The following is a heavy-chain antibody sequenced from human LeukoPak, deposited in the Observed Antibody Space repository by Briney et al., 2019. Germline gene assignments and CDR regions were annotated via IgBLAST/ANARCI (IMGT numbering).Heavy chain of an antibody. J-gene: IGHJ4*02. Sequence: SETLSLTCTVSSGSISSYYWSWIRQPPGKGLEWIGFVDYSGSPYYNLSLKSRVTISVDTSKNQFSLRLRSVTAADTAVYYCARHGVSWTFDYWGQGTLVTVSS. CDR2: VDYSGSP. CDR1: SGSISSYY. V-gene: IGHV4-59*08. D-gene: IGHD6-13*01. CDR3: ARHGVSWTFDY.